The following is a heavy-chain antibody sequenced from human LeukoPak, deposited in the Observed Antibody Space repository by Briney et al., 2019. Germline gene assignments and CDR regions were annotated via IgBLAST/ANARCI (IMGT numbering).Heavy chain of an antibody. CDR2: IYSGGST. Sequence: GGSLRLSCAASGFTVSSNYMSWVRQAPGKGLEWVSVIYSGGSTYYADSVKGRFTISRDNSKNTLYLQMNSLRAEDTAVYYCARGILDIVVVVAAGGAFDIWGQGTMVTVSS. CDR1: GFTVSSNY. J-gene: IGHJ3*02. V-gene: IGHV3-66*01. CDR3: ARGILDIVVVVAAGGAFDI. D-gene: IGHD2-15*01.